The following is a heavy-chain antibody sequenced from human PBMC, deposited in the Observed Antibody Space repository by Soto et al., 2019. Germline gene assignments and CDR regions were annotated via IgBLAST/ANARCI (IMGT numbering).Heavy chain of an antibody. CDR3: ARNMDYYYGPGSGNGHGF. J-gene: IGHJ6*02. CDR1: GYTFTAYY. Sequence: QVQMVQSGAELKEPGDSVRVSCEASGYTFTAYYIHWVRQAPGQGLEWMGWINPRFGDTSYAQDFQGRVSMTRDTSISTVYIELSRLTSDATAIYYCARNMDYYYGPGSGNGHGFWGQGTTVTVFS. D-gene: IGHD3-10*01. V-gene: IGHV1-2*02. CDR2: INPRFGDT.